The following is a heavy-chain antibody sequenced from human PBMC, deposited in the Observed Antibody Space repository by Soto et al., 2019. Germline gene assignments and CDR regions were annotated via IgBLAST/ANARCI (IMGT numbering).Heavy chain of an antibody. Sequence: GGSLRLSCAASGFTVSSNYMSWVRQAPGKGLEWVSVIYSGGSTYYADSVKGRFTISRDNSKNTLYLQMNSLRAEDTAVYYCARGGRWLQSPNFDYWGQGTLVTVSS. J-gene: IGHJ4*02. CDR1: GFTVSSNY. CDR2: IYSGGST. D-gene: IGHD3-16*01. CDR3: ARGGRWLQSPNFDY. V-gene: IGHV3-53*01.